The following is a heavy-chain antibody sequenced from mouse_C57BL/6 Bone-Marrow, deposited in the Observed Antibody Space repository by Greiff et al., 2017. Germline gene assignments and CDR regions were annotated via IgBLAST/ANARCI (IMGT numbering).Heavy chain of an antibody. CDR2: ISSGSSTI. Sequence: DVMLVESGGGLVKPGGSLKLSCAASGFTFSDYGMHWVRQAPEKGLEWVAYISSGSSTIYYADTVKGRFTISRDNAKNTLFLQMTSLRAEDTAMYYCARPDGYYVPFAYWGQGTLVTVSA. CDR3: ARPDGYYVPFAY. J-gene: IGHJ3*01. V-gene: IGHV5-17*01. D-gene: IGHD2-3*01. CDR1: GFTFSDYG.